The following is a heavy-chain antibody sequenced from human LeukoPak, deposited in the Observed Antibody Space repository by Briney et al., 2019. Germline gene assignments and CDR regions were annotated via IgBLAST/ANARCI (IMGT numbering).Heavy chain of an antibody. CDR1: GFTFSSYW. J-gene: IGHJ4*02. V-gene: IGHV3-74*01. CDR2: INSDGSST. CDR3: AGGWDYFDY. Sequence: GGSLRRSCAAPGFTFSSYWMHWVRRAPGKGLVWVSRINSDGSSTSYADSVKGRFTISRDNAKNTLYLQMNSLRAEDTAVYYCAGGWDYFDYWGQGTLVTVSS. D-gene: IGHD1-26*01.